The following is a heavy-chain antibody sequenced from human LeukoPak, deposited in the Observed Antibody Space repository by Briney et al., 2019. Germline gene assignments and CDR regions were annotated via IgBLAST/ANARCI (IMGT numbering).Heavy chain of an antibody. D-gene: IGHD2-21*02. V-gene: IGHV1-69*04. CDR1: GGTFSSYA. J-gene: IGHJ4*02. CDR3: ARDLAYCGGDCLGAFDY. CDR2: IIPILGIA. Sequence: SVKVSCKASGGTFSSYAISWVRQAPGQGLEWMGRIIPILGIANYAQKFQGRVTITADKSTSTAYMELSSLRSEDTAVYYCARDLAYCGGDCLGAFDYWGQGTLVTVSS.